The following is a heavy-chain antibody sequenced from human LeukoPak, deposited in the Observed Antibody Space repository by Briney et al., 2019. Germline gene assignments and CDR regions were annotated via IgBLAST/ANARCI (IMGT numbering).Heavy chain of an antibody. Sequence: GASAKVSCKASGGTFSDYSISWVRQAPGQGLEWMGRIIPILNVPNYAQKFEGRLTITADKSTSTAYMELSSLKSADTAVYFCARDRPRARYFDYWGQGTLVTVSS. CDR1: GGTFSDYS. J-gene: IGHJ4*02. D-gene: IGHD2-15*01. CDR2: IIPILNVP. CDR3: ARDRPRARYFDY. V-gene: IGHV1-69*04.